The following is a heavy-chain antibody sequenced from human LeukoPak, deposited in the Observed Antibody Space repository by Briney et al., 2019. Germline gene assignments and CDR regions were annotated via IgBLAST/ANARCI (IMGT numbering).Heavy chain of an antibody. D-gene: IGHD6-19*01. CDR2: INAGNGNT. V-gene: IGHV1-3*01. J-gene: IGHJ3*02. CDR1: GYTFTSYA. CDR3: ARGRYSSGWYGGFDAFDI. Sequence: ASVKVSCKASGYTFTSYAMRWVSQAHGQRIEWMGWINAGNGNTKYTQKFQGRVTITRDTSASTAFMELSSLRSEDTAVYYCARGRYSSGWYGGFDAFDIWGQGTMVTVSS.